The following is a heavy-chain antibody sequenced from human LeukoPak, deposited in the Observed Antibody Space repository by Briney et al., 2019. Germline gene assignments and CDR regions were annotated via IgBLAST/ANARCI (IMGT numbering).Heavy chain of an antibody. CDR1: GGSISSYY. D-gene: IGHD4-11*01. Sequence: SETLSLTCTVSGGSISSYYWSWIRQSPGKGLEWIGYIYTSGSTNYNPSLKSRVTMSVDTSRNQFSLKLSSVTAADTAVYYCARLGPKVTPLYYFMDVLGKGTTITGSS. CDR2: IYTSGST. V-gene: IGHV4-4*09. CDR3: ARLGPKVTPLYYFMDV. J-gene: IGHJ6*03.